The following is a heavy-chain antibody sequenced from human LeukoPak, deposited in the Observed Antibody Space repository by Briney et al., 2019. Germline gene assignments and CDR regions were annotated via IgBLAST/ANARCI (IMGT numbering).Heavy chain of an antibody. CDR1: DYTFTSYG. D-gene: IGHD5-24*01. V-gene: IGHV1-18*01. Sequence: ASVKVSCKASDYTFTSYGISWVRQAPGQGLEWVGWISTYNGDTKYTQKLQGRVTMTADTSTRTAHMELRSLRSDDTAVYYCARGWIEMPTVYFDYWGQGTLVSVFS. CDR2: ISTYNGDT. CDR3: ARGWIEMPTVYFDY. J-gene: IGHJ4*02.